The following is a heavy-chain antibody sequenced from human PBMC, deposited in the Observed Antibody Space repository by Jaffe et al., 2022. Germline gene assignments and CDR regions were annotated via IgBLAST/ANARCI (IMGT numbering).Heavy chain of an antibody. CDR1: GFTFSSYE. CDR3: ARASGLDSSGWYEGIYYFDY. V-gene: IGHV3-48*03. D-gene: IGHD6-19*01. Sequence: EVQLVESGGGLVQPGGSLRLSCAASGFTFSSYEMNWVRQAPGKGLEWVSYISSSGSTIYYADSVKGRFTISRDNAKNSLYLQMNSLRAEDTAVYYCARASGLDSSGWYEGIYYFDYWGQGTLVTVSS. J-gene: IGHJ4*02. CDR2: ISSSGSTI.